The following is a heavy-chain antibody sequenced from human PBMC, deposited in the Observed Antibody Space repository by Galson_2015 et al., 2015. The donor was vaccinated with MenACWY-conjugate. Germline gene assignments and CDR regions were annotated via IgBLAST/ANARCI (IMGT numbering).Heavy chain of an antibody. D-gene: IGHD5-18*01. CDR3: ARGGRGYSYGLGY. V-gene: IGHV3-48*04. CDR1: GFTFSSYS. J-gene: IGHJ4*01. Sequence: SLRLSCAASGFTFSSYSMNWVRQAPGRGLEWVSYISSSSSTIYYADSVKGRFTISRDNAKNSLYLQMNSLRAEDTAVYYCARGGRGYSYGLGYWGHGTLVTVSS. CDR2: ISSSSSTI.